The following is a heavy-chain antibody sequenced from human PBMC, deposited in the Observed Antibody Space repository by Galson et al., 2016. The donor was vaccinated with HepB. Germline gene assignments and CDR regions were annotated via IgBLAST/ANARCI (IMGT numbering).Heavy chain of an antibody. V-gene: IGHV3-33*01. CDR3: AREDQDWIQLWFVMDV. Sequence: SLRLSCAASGFTFSTYGMHWVRQAPGKGLEWVALIWYDGSNEYYAESVKGRFTISRDNSKNTLYLQMDSLRAEDTAVYYCAREDQDWIQLWFVMDVWGKGTTVTVSS. CDR2: IWYDGSNE. D-gene: IGHD5-18*01. CDR1: GFTFSTYG. J-gene: IGHJ6*04.